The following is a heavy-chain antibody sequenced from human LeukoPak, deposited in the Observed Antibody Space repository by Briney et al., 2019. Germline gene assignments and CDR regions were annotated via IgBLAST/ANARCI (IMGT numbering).Heavy chain of an antibody. J-gene: IGHJ4*02. CDR3: AREIGRDGYNRSFDY. V-gene: IGHV4-4*07. CDR1: GGSIISYY. Sequence: SETLSLTCTVSGGSIISYYWSWIRQPAGKGLEWIGRIYTSGSANYSPSLKGRVTMSVDASKNQFSLNLSSVTAADTAVYYCAREIGRDGYNRSFDYWEQGTLVTVSS. CDR2: IYTSGSA. D-gene: IGHD5-24*01.